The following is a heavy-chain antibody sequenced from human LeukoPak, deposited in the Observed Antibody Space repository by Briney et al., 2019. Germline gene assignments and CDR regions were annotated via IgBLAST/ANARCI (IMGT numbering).Heavy chain of an antibody. V-gene: IGHV4-59*01. Sequence: PSETLSLTCSVSGGSITSYYWNWIRQPPGKGLEWIGHMYHSGTTSYNPSLKSRVTVSVDTSKNQFSLKVNSVTAADRAVYYCVGEKSFFGEAFWSQGTMVTVSS. CDR1: GGSITSYY. J-gene: IGHJ3*01. D-gene: IGHD3-10*01. CDR3: VGEKSFFGEAF. CDR2: MYHSGTT.